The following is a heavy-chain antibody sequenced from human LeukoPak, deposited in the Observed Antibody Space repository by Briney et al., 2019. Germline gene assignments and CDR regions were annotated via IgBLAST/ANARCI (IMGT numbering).Heavy chain of an antibody. V-gene: IGHV4-30-4*08. Sequence: PSETLSLTCTLSGGSISSGDYWSWIHQPPGKGLEWIGYIYYSGSTYYNPSLKSRVTISVDTSKNQFSLKLSSVTAADTAVYYCAREDWNDDYYYMDVWGKGTTVTVSS. CDR1: GGSISSGDY. J-gene: IGHJ6*03. CDR3: AREDWNDDYYYMDV. CDR2: IYYSGST. D-gene: IGHD1-1*01.